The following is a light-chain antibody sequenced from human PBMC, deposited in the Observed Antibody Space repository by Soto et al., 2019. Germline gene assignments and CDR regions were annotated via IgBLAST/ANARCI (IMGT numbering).Light chain of an antibody. CDR3: QQYGSSPT. CDR1: QSVSSSY. V-gene: IGKV3-20*01. CDR2: GAS. J-gene: IGKJ1*01. Sequence: EIVLTQSPGTLSLSPGERATLSCRASQSVSSSYLAWYQQKPGQAPRLLIYGASSRATGIPDRFSGSGSGTDFTLTISRLEPGDFAVYYCQQYGSSPTFGQGTKAEIQ.